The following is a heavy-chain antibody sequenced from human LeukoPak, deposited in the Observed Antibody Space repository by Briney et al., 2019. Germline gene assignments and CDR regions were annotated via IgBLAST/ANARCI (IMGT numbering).Heavy chain of an antibody. CDR1: GFTFSDYY. CDR2: ISSSGSTI. CDR3: AREALYDFWSGYSNDY. Sequence: GGSLRLSCAASGFTFSDYYMSWIRQAPGKGLEWVSYISSSGSTIYYADSVKGRFTISRDNAKNSLYLQMNSLRAEDTAVYYCAREALYDFWSGYSNDYWGQGTLVTVSS. J-gene: IGHJ4*02. D-gene: IGHD3-3*01. V-gene: IGHV3-11*04.